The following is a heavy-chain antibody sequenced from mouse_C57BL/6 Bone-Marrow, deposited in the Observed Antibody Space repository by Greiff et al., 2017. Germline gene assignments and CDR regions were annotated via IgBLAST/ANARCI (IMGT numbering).Heavy chain of an antibody. D-gene: IGHD2-1*01. V-gene: IGHV1-69*01. CDR3: ALYPYYFDY. CDR1: GYTFTSYW. Sequence: QVQLQQPGAELVMPGASVKLSCKASGYTFTSYWMHWVKQRPGQGLEWIGEIDPSDSYTNYNQKFKGKSTLTVDKSSITAYMQLSSLTSEDSAVYYCALYPYYFDYWGQGTTLTVSS. J-gene: IGHJ2*01. CDR2: IDPSDSYT.